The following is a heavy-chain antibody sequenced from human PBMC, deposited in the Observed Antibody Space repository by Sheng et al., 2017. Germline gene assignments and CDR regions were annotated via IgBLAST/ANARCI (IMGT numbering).Heavy chain of an antibody. Sequence: EVQLVESGGGLVQPGGSLRLSCAASGFTVSSNYMSWVRQAPGKGLEWVSVIYSGGSTYYADSVKGRFTISRDNSKNTLYLQMNSLRAEDTAVYYCARTTVTTKTAFDIWGQGTMVTVSS. V-gene: IGHV3-66*01. D-gene: IGHD4-17*01. J-gene: IGHJ3*02. CDR2: IYSGGST. CDR3: ARTTVTTKTAFDI. CDR1: GFTVSSNY.